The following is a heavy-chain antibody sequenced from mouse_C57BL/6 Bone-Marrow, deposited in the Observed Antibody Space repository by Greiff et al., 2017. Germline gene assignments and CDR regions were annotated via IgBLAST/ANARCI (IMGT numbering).Heavy chain of an antibody. D-gene: IGHD1-1*01. J-gene: IGHJ4*01. Sequence: VQLQQSGAELARPGASVKLSCKASGYTFTSYGISWVKQRTGQGLEWIGEIYPRSGDTYYNEKFKGKATLTADKSSSTASMELRSLTSEDSAVYFCARLLRVAMDYWGQGTSVTVSS. V-gene: IGHV1-81*01. CDR3: ARLLRVAMDY. CDR1: GYTFTSYG. CDR2: IYPRSGDT.